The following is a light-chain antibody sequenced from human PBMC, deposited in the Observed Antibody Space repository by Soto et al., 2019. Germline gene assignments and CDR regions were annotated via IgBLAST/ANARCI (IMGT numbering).Light chain of an antibody. CDR3: QQYNNWPRWT. V-gene: IGKV1-16*01. CDR2: TAS. CDR1: QDISNL. J-gene: IGKJ1*01. Sequence: DIQMTQSPSSLSASVGDRVTITCQATQDISNLLNWFQQKPGKAPNLLIYTASSLESGVPSRFSGSGSGTDFTLTISSLQSEDFAVYYCQQYNNWPRWTFGQGTKVDIK.